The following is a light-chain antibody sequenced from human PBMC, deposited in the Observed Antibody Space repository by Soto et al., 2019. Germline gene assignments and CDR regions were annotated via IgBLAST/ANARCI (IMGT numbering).Light chain of an antibody. J-gene: IGKJ2*01. Sequence: DIQMTQSPSTLSASVGDTVTITCRASQSISSWLAWYQQKPGKAPKLLIYDASTLESGVPSRFSGSGSGREFILTISSLQPDDFATYYCQQYQSYLYTFGQGTKVDIK. CDR1: QSISSW. V-gene: IGKV1-5*01. CDR3: QQYQSYLYT. CDR2: DAS.